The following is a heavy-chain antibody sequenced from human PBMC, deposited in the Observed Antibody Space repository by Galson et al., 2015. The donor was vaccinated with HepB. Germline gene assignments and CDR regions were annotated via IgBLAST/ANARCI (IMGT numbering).Heavy chain of an antibody. CDR1: GFTFSSYA. CDR2: ITGSGSST. D-gene: IGHD6-13*01. Sequence: SLRLSCAASGFTFSSYAMRWVRQAPGKGLEWVSAITGSGSSTYYADSVKGRFTISRDNSKNTLYLQMNSLRAEDTAVYYCAKSIRPLYSSSWYDYWGQGTLVTVSS. V-gene: IGHV3-23*01. CDR3: AKSIRPLYSSSWYDY. J-gene: IGHJ4*02.